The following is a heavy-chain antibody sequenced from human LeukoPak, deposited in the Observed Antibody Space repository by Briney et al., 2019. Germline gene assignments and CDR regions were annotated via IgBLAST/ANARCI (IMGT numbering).Heavy chain of an antibody. D-gene: IGHD3-16*01. CDR2: LNSRTDGETT. Sequence: GGSLRLSCAVSGFTFTNAWVSWARQAPGKGLEWVGRLNSRTDGETTAYAAPVKGRFIISRDDSKNTPYLQMNSLKIEDTAVYYCTTMFNVVMGDLFDYWGQGTLVTVSS. J-gene: IGHJ4*02. CDR1: GFTFTNAW. V-gene: IGHV3-15*01. CDR3: TTMFNVVMGDLFDY.